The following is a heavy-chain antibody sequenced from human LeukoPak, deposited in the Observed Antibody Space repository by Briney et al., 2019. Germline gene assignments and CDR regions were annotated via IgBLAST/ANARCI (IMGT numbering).Heavy chain of an antibody. V-gene: IGHV3-21*04. D-gene: IGHD1-20*01. Sequence: PGGSLRLSCAASGFTFSTYSMNWVRQAPGKGLEWVSSISSSGDYIYYAESLKGRFTISRDNAKNSLYLQMNSLRAEDTALYYCARVSESVPITGTTTDPLGYYYYYMDVWGKGTTVTVSS. CDR2: ISSSGDYI. CDR3: ARVSESVPITGTTTDPLGYYYYYMDV. J-gene: IGHJ6*03. CDR1: GFTFSTYS.